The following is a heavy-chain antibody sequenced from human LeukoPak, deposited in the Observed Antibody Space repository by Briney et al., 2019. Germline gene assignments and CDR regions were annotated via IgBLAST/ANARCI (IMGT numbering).Heavy chain of an antibody. J-gene: IGHJ5*02. CDR3: ARDSGLGYSSGWYGNWFDP. CDR2: ISAYNGNT. V-gene: IGHV1-18*04. Sequence: ASVKVSCKASGYTFTGYYMHWVRQAPGQGLEWMGWISAYNGNTNYAQKLQGRVTMTTDTSTSTAYMELRSLRSDDTAVYYCARDSGLGYSSGWYGNWFDPWGQGTLVTVSS. CDR1: GYTFTGYY. D-gene: IGHD6-19*01.